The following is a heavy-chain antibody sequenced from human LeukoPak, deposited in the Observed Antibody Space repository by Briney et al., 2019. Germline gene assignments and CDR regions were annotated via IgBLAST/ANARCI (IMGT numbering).Heavy chain of an antibody. J-gene: IGHJ1*01. Sequence: SETLSLTCAVYGGSFSGYYWGWIRQPPGKGLEWIGEINHSGSTNYNPSLKSRVTISVDTSKNQFSLKLSSVTAADTAVYYCARDGRDGYNYSPEYFQHWGQGTLVTVSS. D-gene: IGHD5-24*01. CDR1: GGSFSGYY. CDR3: ARDGRDGYNYSPEYFQH. V-gene: IGHV4-34*01. CDR2: INHSGST.